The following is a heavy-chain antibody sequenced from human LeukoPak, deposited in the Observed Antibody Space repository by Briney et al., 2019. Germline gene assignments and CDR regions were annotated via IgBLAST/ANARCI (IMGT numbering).Heavy chain of an antibody. CDR2: INPSGGST. CDR3: ARVYDFWSGYYYYGMDV. CDR1: GYTFTSYY. Sequence: GASVTVSCKASGYTFTSYYMHWVRQAPGQGLEWMGIINPSGGSTSYAQKFQGRVTMTRDTSTSTVYMELSSLRSEDTAVYYCARVYDFWSGYYYYGMDVWGQGTTVTVSS. V-gene: IGHV1-46*01. J-gene: IGHJ6*02. D-gene: IGHD3-3*01.